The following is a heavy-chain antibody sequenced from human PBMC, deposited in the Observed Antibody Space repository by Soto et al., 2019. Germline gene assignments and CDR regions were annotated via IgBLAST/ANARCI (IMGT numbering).Heavy chain of an antibody. CDR2: ISASGGST. D-gene: IGHD6-19*01. J-gene: IGHJ5*02. CDR3: ARGRVGSGFLNWFDP. CDR1: GFTFNSYA. Sequence: GGSLRLSCAASGFTFNSYAMTWVRQAPGKGLQWVSAISASGGSTYYADSVKGRFTTSRDNSKSTLYLQMNSLRAEDTAVYYCARGRVGSGFLNWFDPWGQGTLVTVSS. V-gene: IGHV3-23*01.